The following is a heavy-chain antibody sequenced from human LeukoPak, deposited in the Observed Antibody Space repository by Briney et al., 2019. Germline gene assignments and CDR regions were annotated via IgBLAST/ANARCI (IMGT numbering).Heavy chain of an antibody. J-gene: IGHJ6*03. CDR1: GFTFSSYG. D-gene: IGHD3-10*01. CDR2: ISGSGGST. CDR3: AKDYTMVRGVIYYYYYYMDV. Sequence: GGSLRLSCAASGFTFSSYGMSWVRQAPGKGLEWVSAISGSGGSTYYADSVKGQFTISRDNSKNTLYLQMNSLRAEDTAVYYCAKDYTMVRGVIYYYYYYMDVWGKGTTVTISS. V-gene: IGHV3-23*01.